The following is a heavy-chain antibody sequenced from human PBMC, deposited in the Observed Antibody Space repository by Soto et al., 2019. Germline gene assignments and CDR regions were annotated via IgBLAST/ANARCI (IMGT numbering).Heavy chain of an antibody. CDR3: ARQGYDFWSGYLNYYFDY. D-gene: IGHD3-3*01. V-gene: IGHV3-7*01. J-gene: IGHJ4*02. CDR2: IKQDGSEK. Sequence: EVQLVESGGGLVQPGGSLRLSCAASGFTFSSYWMSWVRQAPGKGLEWVANIKQDGSEKYYVDSVKGRFTISRDNAKNSLYLQMNSLRAEDTAVYYCARQGYDFWSGYLNYYFDYWGQGTLFTVSS. CDR1: GFTFSSYW.